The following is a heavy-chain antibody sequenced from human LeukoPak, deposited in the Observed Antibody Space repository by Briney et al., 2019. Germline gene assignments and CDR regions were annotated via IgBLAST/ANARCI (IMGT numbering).Heavy chain of an antibody. CDR1: VYTFTSYY. Sequence: ASVTVSFTASVYTFTSYYLHWVRQAPGQGGEGMGWVSPKSGGTSYAQKFQGRVTMTRDTSITTAYMELSSLTSDDTAMYYCARDGIYSTSFDAYDIWGQGTMVTVSS. CDR3: ARDGIYSTSFDAYDI. CDR2: VSPKSGGT. J-gene: IGHJ3*02. V-gene: IGHV1-2*02. D-gene: IGHD6-6*01.